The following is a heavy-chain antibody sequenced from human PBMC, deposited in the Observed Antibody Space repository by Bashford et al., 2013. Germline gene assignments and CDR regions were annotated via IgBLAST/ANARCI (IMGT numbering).Heavy chain of an antibody. J-gene: IGHJ5*02. CDR2: IYYSGST. CDR1: GGSISSYY. V-gene: IGHV4-59*08. D-gene: IGHD3-3*01. CDR3: ARRLAILEWLVGWFDP. Sequence: SETLSLTCTVSGGSISSYYWSWIRQPPGKGLEWIGYIYYSGSTNYNPSLKSRVTISADTPKTQFSLKLRSVTAADTAVYYCARRLAILEWLVGWFDPWGQGTLVTVSS.